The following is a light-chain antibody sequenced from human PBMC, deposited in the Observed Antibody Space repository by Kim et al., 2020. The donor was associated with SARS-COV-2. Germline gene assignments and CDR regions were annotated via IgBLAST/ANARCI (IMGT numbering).Light chain of an antibody. CDR3: QAWDSSVV. CDR1: KLGDKY. CDR2: HDS. J-gene: IGLJ3*02. V-gene: IGLV3-1*01. Sequence: SYELTQPPSVSVSPGQTASITCSGDKLGDKYACWYQQKPGQSPVLVIYHDSKRPSGIPERFSGANSGNTATLTISGTQAMDEADYYCQAWDSSVVFVGGT.